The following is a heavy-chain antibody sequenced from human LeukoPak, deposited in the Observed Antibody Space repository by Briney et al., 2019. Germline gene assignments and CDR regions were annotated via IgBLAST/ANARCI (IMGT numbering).Heavy chain of an antibody. CDR1: GFTFSSYG. J-gene: IGHJ4*02. V-gene: IGHV3-33*01. CDR3: ARDLGDSYDY. D-gene: IGHD7-27*01. Sequence: GGSLRLSCAASGFTFSSYGMHWVRKAPGKGLEWVAVIWYDGSNKYYADSVKGRFTISRDNSKNTLHLQMNSLRAEDTAVYYCARDLGDSYDYWGQGTLVTVSS. CDR2: IWYDGSNK.